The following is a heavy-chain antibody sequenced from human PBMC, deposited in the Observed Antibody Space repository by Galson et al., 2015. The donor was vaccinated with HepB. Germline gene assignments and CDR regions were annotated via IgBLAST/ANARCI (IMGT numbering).Heavy chain of an antibody. Sequence: SLRLSCAASGFTFSSYAMHWVRQAPGKGLEWVAVISYDGSNKYYADSVKGRFTISRDNSKNTLYLQMKSLRTEDTAVYYCARAPVSLSGTYYFDYWGQGTLVTVSS. V-gene: IGHV3-30-3*01. J-gene: IGHJ4*02. CDR2: ISYDGSNK. CDR1: GFTFSSYA. D-gene: IGHD3-10*01. CDR3: ARAPVSLSGTYYFDY.